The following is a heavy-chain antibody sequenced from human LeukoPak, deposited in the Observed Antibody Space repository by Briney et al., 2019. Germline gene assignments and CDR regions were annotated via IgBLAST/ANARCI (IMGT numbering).Heavy chain of an antibody. D-gene: IGHD3-16*02. V-gene: IGHV1-46*01. CDR1: GYSFTIHY. Sequence: GASVKVLCKSSGYSFTIHYMHWVRQAPGQGLEGMGQIKPSGSSTLYAQKFQGRVTMTRDMSTTTDYMELSSLRSEDTAVYYCARDNSVGDIAWWFDPWGQGTLVTVSS. J-gene: IGHJ5*02. CDR3: ARDNSVGDIAWWFDP. CDR2: IKPSGSST.